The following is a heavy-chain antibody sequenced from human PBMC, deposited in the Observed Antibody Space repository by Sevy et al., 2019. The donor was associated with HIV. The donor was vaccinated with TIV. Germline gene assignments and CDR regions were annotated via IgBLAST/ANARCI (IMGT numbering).Heavy chain of an antibody. CDR3: ARGAAAGTFDY. V-gene: IGHV3-74*01. Sequence: GGSLRLSCAASGFTFSSYWMHWVRQAPGKGLVWVSRVNSDGSSTSYADSVKGRFTISRDNAKNTLYLQMNSLRAEVMAVYYRARGAAAGTFDYWGQGTLVTVSS. J-gene: IGHJ4*02. D-gene: IGHD6-13*01. CDR1: GFTFSSYW. CDR2: VNSDGSST.